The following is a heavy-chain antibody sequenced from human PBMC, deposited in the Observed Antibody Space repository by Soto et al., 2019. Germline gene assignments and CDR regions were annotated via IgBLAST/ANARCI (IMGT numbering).Heavy chain of an antibody. CDR1: GGTFSSYA. J-gene: IGHJ4*02. D-gene: IGHD4-17*01. Sequence: ASVKVSCKASGGTFSSYAISWVRQAPGQGLEWMGGIIPIFGTANYAQKFQGRVTITADESTSTAYMELSSPRSEDTAVYYCARSYPPNDYGDYSVSFDYWGQGTLVTVSS. V-gene: IGHV1-69*13. CDR2: IIPIFGTA. CDR3: ARSYPPNDYGDYSVSFDY.